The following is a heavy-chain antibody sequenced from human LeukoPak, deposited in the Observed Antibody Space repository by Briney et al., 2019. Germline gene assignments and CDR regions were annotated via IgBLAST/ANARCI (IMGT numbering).Heavy chain of an antibody. CDR1: GFTFSSYA. V-gene: IGHV3-23*01. D-gene: IGHD6-19*01. CDR2: ISGSGGNT. CDR3: AKDPYNTAVANTNGWFDP. Sequence: PGGSLRLSCAASGFTFSSYAMSWFRRAPGKGLEWVSSISGSGGNTYYAQSVKGRFTISRDNSENTLYLQMDTLRADDTALYFCAKDPYNTAVANTNGWFDPWGQGTLVTVSS. J-gene: IGHJ5*02.